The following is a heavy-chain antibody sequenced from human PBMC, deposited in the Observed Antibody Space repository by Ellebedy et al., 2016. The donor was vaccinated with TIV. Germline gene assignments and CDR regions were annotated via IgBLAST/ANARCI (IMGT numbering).Heavy chain of an antibody. CDR3: SRVSGDYYYGMDV. V-gene: IGHV4-4*02. Sequence: MPSETLSLTCAVSGGSISSSNWWSWVRQPPGKGLEWIGEIYHSGSTNYNPSLKSRVTIFVDTSKNQFSLKVTSVTAADTAVYYCSRVSGDYYYGMDVWGQGTTVTVSS. CDR2: IYHSGST. J-gene: IGHJ6*02. CDR1: GGSISSSNW. D-gene: IGHD4-17*01.